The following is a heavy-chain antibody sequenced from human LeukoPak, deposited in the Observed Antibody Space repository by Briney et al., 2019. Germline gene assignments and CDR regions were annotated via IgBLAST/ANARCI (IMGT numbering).Heavy chain of an antibody. V-gene: IGHV4-4*07. CDR1: GGSISSYY. J-gene: IGHJ4*02. Sequence: SETLSLTCTVSGGSISSYYWSWIRQPAGKGLEWIGRIYTSGSTNYNPSLKSRVTMSVDTSKNQFSLKLSSVTAADTAVYYCASGRRMGLLLRAPFDYWGQGTLVTVSS. CDR2: IYTSGST. CDR3: ASGRRMGLLLRAPFDY. D-gene: IGHD3-22*01.